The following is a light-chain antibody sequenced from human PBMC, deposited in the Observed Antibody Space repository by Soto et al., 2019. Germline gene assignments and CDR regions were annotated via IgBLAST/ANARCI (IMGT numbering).Light chain of an antibody. CDR3: QEYDGAPPVT. CDR1: QSVRSER. Sequence: EIVLTQSPDTLSLSPGGRSTLCVMASQSVRSERLAWYQQKPGQAPRLVIFDASTRATGIPERFSGSGSGTHFTLTITSLEPEDFAVYYCQEYDGAPPVTFGLGTRLEIK. J-gene: IGKJ5*01. V-gene: IGKV3-20*01. CDR2: DAS.